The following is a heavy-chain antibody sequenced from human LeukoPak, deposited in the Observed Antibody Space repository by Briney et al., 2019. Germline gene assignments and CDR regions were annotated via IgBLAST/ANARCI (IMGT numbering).Heavy chain of an antibody. CDR1: GGSITSSSYY. CDR2: IYYSGST. D-gene: IGHD2-21*01. V-gene: IGHV4-39*01. J-gene: IGHJ5*02. Sequence: SETLSLTCTVSGGSITSSSYYWGWIRQPPGKGLGWHGSIYYSGSTYYNPSRKSRGPISEDTPKTQSSLKLSSVPAADTAVYYCARLSDCGGDCYWFDPWGQGTLVTVSS. CDR3: ARLSDCGGDCYWFDP.